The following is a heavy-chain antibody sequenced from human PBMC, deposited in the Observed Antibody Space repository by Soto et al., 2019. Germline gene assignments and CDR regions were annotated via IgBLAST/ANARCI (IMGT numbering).Heavy chain of an antibody. CDR3: AIDEPVDYGDYN. D-gene: IGHD4-17*01. J-gene: IGHJ4*02. CDR1: GFTFSSYA. CDR2: ITGSGGST. V-gene: IGHV3-23*01. Sequence: EVQLLESGGGLVQPGGSLRLSCAASGFTFSSYAMTWVRQAPGKGLKWVSTITGSGGSTYYADSVKGRFTISRDNSKNTMHLQMNSLRAEDTALYYCAIDEPVDYGDYNWGQGTLVTVSS.